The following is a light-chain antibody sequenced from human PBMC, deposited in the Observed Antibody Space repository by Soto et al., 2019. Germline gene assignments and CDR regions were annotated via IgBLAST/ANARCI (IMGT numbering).Light chain of an antibody. CDR2: EVS. CDR3: FSFTTDWTHV. CDR1: SGDIGAYNY. V-gene: IGLV2-14*01. Sequence: QSVLTQPASVSGSPGQSITFSCTGSSGDIGAYNYVSWFQQYPGKAPKLIISEVSNRPSGVSNRFSGSKSGTAASLTISGLQTEDEADYFCFSFTTDWTHVFXTGTKLTVL. J-gene: IGLJ1*01.